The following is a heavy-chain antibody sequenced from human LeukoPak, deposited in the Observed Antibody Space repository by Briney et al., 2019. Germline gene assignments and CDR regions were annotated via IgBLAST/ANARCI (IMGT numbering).Heavy chain of an antibody. V-gene: IGHV3-23*01. CDR1: GFTFSSYA. CDR2: ISGSGGST. CDR3: AKDHRPGIAAAGTGGFDY. D-gene: IGHD6-13*01. Sequence: GGSLRLSCAASGFTFSSYARSWVLHAPGKGLEWVSAISGSGGSTYYADSVKGRFTISRDNSKNTLYLQMNSLRAEDTAVYYCAKDHRPGIAAAGTGGFDYWGQGTLVTVSS. J-gene: IGHJ4*02.